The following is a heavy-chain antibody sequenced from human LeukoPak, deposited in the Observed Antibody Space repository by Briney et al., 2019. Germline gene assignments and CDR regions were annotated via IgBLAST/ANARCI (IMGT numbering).Heavy chain of an antibody. CDR1: GYTFTSYG. CDR3: ARDQNDYDFWSGYYISRAGNNWFDP. D-gene: IGHD3-3*01. CDR2: ISAYNGNT. J-gene: IGHJ5*02. Sequence: GASVKVSCKASGYTFTSYGISWVRQAPGQGLEWMGWISAYNGNTNYAQKLQGRVTMTTDTSTSTAYMELSSLRSEDTAVYYCARDQNDYDFWSGYYISRAGNNWFDPWGQGTLVTVSS. V-gene: IGHV1-18*01.